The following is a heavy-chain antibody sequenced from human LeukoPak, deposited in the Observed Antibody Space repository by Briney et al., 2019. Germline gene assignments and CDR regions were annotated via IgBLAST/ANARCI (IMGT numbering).Heavy chain of an antibody. CDR1: GFIVSRNY. D-gene: IGHD2-8*01. Sequence: GGSLRLSCAASGFIVSRNYMNWVRHAPGKGLGWVSVIYSGGSTYYADSVKGRFTITRDNSKYTVYLQMNSLRAEDTAVYYCARDSETETGWCYYGMDVWGQGTTVTVSS. CDR3: ARDSETETGWCYYGMDV. CDR2: IYSGGST. J-gene: IGHJ6*02. V-gene: IGHV3-53*01.